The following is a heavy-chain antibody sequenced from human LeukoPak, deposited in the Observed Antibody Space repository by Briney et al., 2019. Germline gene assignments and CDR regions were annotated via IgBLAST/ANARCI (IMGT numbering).Heavy chain of an antibody. CDR3: AREIAAAGMGLDY. V-gene: IGHV1-69*13. CDR1: GGTFSSYA. J-gene: IGHJ4*02. D-gene: IGHD6-13*01. Sequence: ASVKVSCKASGGTFSSYAISWVRQAPGQGLEWMGGIIPIFGTANYAQEFQGRVTITADESTSTAYMELSSLRSEDTAVYYCAREIAAAGMGLDYWGQGTLVTVSS. CDR2: IIPIFGTA.